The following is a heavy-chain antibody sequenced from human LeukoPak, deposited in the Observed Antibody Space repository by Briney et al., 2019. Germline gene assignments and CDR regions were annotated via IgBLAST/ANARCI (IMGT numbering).Heavy chain of an antibody. D-gene: IGHD7-27*01. Sequence: GGALRLSCAASVFTVVTYSMSWVRQAPGKGLDWVSYIGASGRTTYYADSVKGRVTISRDNAKNSLYLQMNSLRAEDTAVYYCARDGDRYYDMDAWGQGTTVTVSS. CDR1: VFTVVTYS. J-gene: IGHJ6*02. V-gene: IGHV3-48*01. CDR3: ARDGDRYYDMDA. CDR2: IGASGRTT.